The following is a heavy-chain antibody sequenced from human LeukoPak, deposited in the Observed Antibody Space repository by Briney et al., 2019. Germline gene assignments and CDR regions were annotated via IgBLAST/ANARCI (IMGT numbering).Heavy chain of an antibody. CDR3: ARVVTMVRGVPRGAFDT. J-gene: IGHJ3*02. Sequence: PGGSLRLSCAASGFTFSSYAMHWVRQAPGKGLEYVSAISSNGGSTYYANSVKGRFTISRDNSKNTLYLQMGSLRAEDMAVYYCARVVTMVRGVPRGAFDTWGQGTMVTVSS. CDR2: ISSNGGST. CDR1: GFTFSSYA. V-gene: IGHV3-64*01. D-gene: IGHD3-10*01.